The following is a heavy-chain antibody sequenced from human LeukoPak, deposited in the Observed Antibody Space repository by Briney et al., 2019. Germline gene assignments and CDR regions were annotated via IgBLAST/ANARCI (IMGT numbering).Heavy chain of an antibody. Sequence: PSQTLSLTCTVSGGSISSGSYYWSWIRQPAGKGLEWIGRIYTSGSTNYNPSLTSRVAISVDTSKNQFSLKLSSVTAADTAVYYCARLSILRYFDWLLDYWGQGTLVTVSS. J-gene: IGHJ4*02. CDR2: IYTSGST. CDR1: GGSISSGSYY. D-gene: IGHD3-9*01. V-gene: IGHV4-61*02. CDR3: ARLSILRYFDWLLDY.